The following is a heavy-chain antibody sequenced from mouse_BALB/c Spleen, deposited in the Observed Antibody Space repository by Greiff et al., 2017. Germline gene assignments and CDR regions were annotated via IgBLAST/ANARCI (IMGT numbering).Heavy chain of an antibody. D-gene: IGHD2-10*02. CDR3: TRYDYDAMDY. CDR2: ISSGGSYT. CDR1: GFTFSSYT. Sequence: EVQLVESGGGLVKPGGSLKLSCAASGFTFSSYTMSWVRQTPEKRLEWVATISSGGSYTYYPDSVKGRFTISRDNAKNTLYLQMSSLKSEDTAMYYCTRYDYDAMDYWGQGTSVTVSS. V-gene: IGHV5-6-4*01. J-gene: IGHJ4*01.